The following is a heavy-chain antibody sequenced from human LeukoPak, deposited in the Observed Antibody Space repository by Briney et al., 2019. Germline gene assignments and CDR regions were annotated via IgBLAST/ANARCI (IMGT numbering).Heavy chain of an antibody. J-gene: IGHJ4*02. CDR1: GFNLNNYA. V-gene: IGHV3-23*01. D-gene: IGHD2-21*01. CDR2: LTGPGDTT. Sequence: GGSLRLSCAASGFNLNNYAMNWVRQAPGKGLEWVAALTGPGDTTYYADSVKGRFIISRDSFKDILYLQMNRLGAEDTALYYCAKGAAIDHWGQGTLVTVSS. CDR3: AKGAAIDH.